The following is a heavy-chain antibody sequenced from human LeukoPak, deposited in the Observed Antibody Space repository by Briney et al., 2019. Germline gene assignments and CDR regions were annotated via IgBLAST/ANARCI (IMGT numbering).Heavy chain of an antibody. J-gene: IGHJ4*02. CDR1: GFTFSDYN. Sequence: GGSLRLSCAASGFTFSDYNMRWIRQAPGKGLEWVSSISRSGSTKYYADSVKGRFTISRDNAKNSLYLQMNSLRAEDTAVYYCARDFYDTSGYYYDYWGQGTLVTVSS. V-gene: IGHV3-11*04. CDR2: ISRSGSTK. D-gene: IGHD3-22*01. CDR3: ARDFYDTSGYYYDY.